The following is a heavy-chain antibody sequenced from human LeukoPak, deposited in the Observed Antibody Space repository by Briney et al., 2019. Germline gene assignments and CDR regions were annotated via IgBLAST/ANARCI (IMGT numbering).Heavy chain of an antibody. V-gene: IGHV1-2*02. Sequence: ASVKVSCKASGYTFTAYYIPWVRQAPGQGPEWMGWIIPNSGGTNYAQKFQGRVTMTRDTSISTAYMEVSRLTSDDTAVYYCARSIRSGGNYWGQGTLVTVSS. CDR2: IIPNSGGT. J-gene: IGHJ4*02. D-gene: IGHD2-15*01. CDR1: GYTFTAYY. CDR3: ARSIRSGGNY.